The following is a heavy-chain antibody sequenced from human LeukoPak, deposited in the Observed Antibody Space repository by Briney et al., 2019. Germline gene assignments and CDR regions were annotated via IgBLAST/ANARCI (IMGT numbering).Heavy chain of an antibody. CDR3: ARNGGNSDYDY. J-gene: IGHJ4*02. CDR1: GGSISSSSSIC. D-gene: IGHD4-23*01. CDR2: IYHNGAT. V-gene: IGHV4-4*02. Sequence: SETLSLTCAVSGGSISSSSSICWPWVRQPPGEGLEWIGEIYHNGATNYNPSLKRRVTLLLDKSKNQFPLRLNSVTAADTAVYYCARNGGNSDYDYWGQGTLVTVSA.